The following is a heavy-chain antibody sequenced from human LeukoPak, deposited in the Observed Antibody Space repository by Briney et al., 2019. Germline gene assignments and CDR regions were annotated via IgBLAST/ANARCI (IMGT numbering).Heavy chain of an antibody. V-gene: IGHV4-59*08. Sequence: SETLSLTCTVSGGSISSYYWSRIRQPPGKGLEWMGYIYYSGSTNYNPSLKSRVTISVDTSKNQFSLKLSSVTAADTAVYYCARHAASVVVPAAIAGILSGMDVWGQGTTVTVSS. CDR2: IYYSGST. CDR3: ARHAASVVVPAAIAGILSGMDV. J-gene: IGHJ6*02. D-gene: IGHD2-2*01. CDR1: GGSISSYY.